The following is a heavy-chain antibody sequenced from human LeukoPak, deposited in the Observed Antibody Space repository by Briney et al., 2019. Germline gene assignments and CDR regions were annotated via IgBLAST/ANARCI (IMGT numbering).Heavy chain of an antibody. J-gene: IGHJ4*02. V-gene: IGHV3-23*01. D-gene: IGHD3-22*01. CDR2: ISGSGGST. CDR1: GFTFRSYS. Sequence: GGSLRLSCAASGFTFRSYSMNWVRQAPGKGLEWVSAISGSGGSTYYADSVKGRFTISRDNSKNTLYLQMNSLRAEDTAVYYCATHSSGYYYGVDYWGQGTLVTVSS. CDR3: ATHSSGYYYGVDY.